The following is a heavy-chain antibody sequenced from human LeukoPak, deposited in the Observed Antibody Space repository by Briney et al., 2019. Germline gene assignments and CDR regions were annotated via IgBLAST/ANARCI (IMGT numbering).Heavy chain of an antibody. CDR2: IYPGDSGT. V-gene: IGHV5-51*01. CDR1: GYSFTSYW. J-gene: IGHJ3*02. Sequence: GESLKISCKGSGYSFTSYWIGWVRQMPGKGLEWMGIIYPGDSGTRYSPSFQGQVTISADKSISTAYLQWSSLKASDTAMYYCARLAPLGYCSSTSCYRGAFDIWGQGTMVTVSS. CDR3: ARLAPLGYCSSTSCYRGAFDI. D-gene: IGHD2-2*01.